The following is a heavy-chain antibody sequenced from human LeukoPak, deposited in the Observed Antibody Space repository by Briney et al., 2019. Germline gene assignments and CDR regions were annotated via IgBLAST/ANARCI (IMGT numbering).Heavy chain of an antibody. Sequence: PGGSLRLSCAASGFTFSTYWMSWVRQAPGKGLEWVANIKQDGSEKDYVDSVKGRFTISRDNAKNSLYLQMNSLRAEDTAVYYCAREPGSYLSGGAFDIWGQGTMVTVSS. J-gene: IGHJ3*02. CDR1: GFTFSTYW. CDR3: AREPGSYLSGGAFDI. CDR2: IKQDGSEK. D-gene: IGHD1-26*01. V-gene: IGHV3-7*01.